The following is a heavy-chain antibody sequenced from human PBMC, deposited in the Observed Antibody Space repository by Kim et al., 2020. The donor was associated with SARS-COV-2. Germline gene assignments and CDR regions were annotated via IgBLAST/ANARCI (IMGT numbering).Heavy chain of an antibody. J-gene: IGHJ5*02. D-gene: IGHD6-6*01. Sequence: SQESQGRVTINRDTSASTAYMELSRLRSEDTAVYYCARDRRQLASNWFDPWGQGTLVTVSS. CDR3: ARDRRQLASNWFDP. V-gene: IGHV1-3*01.